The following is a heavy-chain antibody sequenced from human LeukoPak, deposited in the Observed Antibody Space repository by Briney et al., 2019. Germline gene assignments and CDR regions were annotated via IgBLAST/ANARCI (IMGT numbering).Heavy chain of an antibody. D-gene: IGHD3-22*01. J-gene: IGHJ3*02. V-gene: IGHV4-4*07. Sequence: MPSETLSLTCSISGVSVRDYFWSWLRQPAGKGLEWVGRIYTSGSANYNPSLKSRVTMSVATSKNQFSLKLSSVTAADTAVYYCARGLNKNYYESSGTYYPPSRHAFDIWGQGTMVTVSS. CDR3: ARGLNKNYYESSGTYYPPSRHAFDI. CDR1: GVSVRDYF. CDR2: IYTSGSA.